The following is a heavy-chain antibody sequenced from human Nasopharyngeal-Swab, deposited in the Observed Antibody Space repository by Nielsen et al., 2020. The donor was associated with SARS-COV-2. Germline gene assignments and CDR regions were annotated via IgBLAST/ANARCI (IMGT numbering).Heavy chain of an antibody. D-gene: IGHD5-24*01. Sequence: SVKVSCKASGGTFSSNAISWVRQAPGQGLEWMGRIIPILGIANYAQKFQGRVTITADKSTSTAYMELSSLRSEDTAVYYCAAGRATILNWYFDLWGRGTLVTVSS. CDR3: AAGRATILNWYFDL. V-gene: IGHV1-69*04. J-gene: IGHJ2*01. CDR1: GGTFSSNA. CDR2: IIPILGIA.